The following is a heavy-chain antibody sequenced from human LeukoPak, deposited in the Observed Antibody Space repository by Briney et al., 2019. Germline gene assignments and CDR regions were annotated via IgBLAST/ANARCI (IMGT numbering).Heavy chain of an antibody. V-gene: IGHV3-21*01. CDR3: ARDSYYDILTGYFD. J-gene: IGHJ4*02. CDR2: ISSSSSYI. D-gene: IGHD3-9*01. CDR1: GGTFDDYA. Sequence: PGGSLRLSCVLSGGTFDDYAMHWVRRSPGRGLEWVSSISSSSSYIYYADSVKGRFTISRDNAKNSLYLQMNSLRAEDTAVYYCARDSYYDILTGYFDWGQGTLVTVSS.